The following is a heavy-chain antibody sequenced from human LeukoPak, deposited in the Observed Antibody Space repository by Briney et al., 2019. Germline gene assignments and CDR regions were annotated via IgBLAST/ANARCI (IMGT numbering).Heavy chain of an antibody. J-gene: IGHJ1*01. Sequence: GGSLRLSCAASGFTFSSYAMSWVRQAPGKGLEWVSAISGSDDSTYYADSVKGRFTISRDNSRNTLYLQVNSLRAEDTAVYYCAKIAYCGGECYKDTRLQDWGQGTLVIVSS. CDR2: ISGSDDST. V-gene: IGHV3-23*01. CDR1: GFTFSSYA. D-gene: IGHD2-21*01. CDR3: AKIAYCGGECYKDTRLQD.